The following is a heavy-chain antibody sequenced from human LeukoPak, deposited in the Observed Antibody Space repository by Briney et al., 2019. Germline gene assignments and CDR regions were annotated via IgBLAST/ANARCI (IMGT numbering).Heavy chain of an antibody. V-gene: IGHV3-30*02. J-gene: IGHJ5*02. CDR3: AKEDCSSTSCSNWFDP. CDR1: GFTFSSYG. D-gene: IGHD2-2*01. CDR2: IRYDGSNK. Sequence: GGSLRLSCAASGFTFSSYGMHWVRQAPGKGLEWVAFIRYDGSNKYYADSVKGRFTISRDNSKNTLYLQMNSLRAEDTAVYYCAKEDCSSTSCSNWFDPWGQGTLVTVS.